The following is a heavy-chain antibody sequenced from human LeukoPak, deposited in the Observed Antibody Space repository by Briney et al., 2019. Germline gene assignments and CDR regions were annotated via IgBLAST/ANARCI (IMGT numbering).Heavy chain of an antibody. Sequence: ASVKVSCKASGYTFTSYDINWVRQTAGRGLEWMGWMSPNSGNTGYAQKFRGRVTLASDTSIGTAYMELSSLTSDDTAVYFCARVGLYDVGDWGQGTLVTVSS. D-gene: IGHD3-16*01. V-gene: IGHV1-8*02. CDR2: MSPNSGNT. CDR1: GYTFTSYD. CDR3: ARVGLYDVGD. J-gene: IGHJ1*01.